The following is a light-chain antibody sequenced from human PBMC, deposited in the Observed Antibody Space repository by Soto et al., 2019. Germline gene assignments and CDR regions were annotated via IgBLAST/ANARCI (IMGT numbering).Light chain of an antibody. CDR2: GAS. CDR3: QQRSNWPIT. CDR1: QSVSSSY. J-gene: IGKJ5*01. Sequence: EIVFTQSPGTLSLSPGERATLSCRASQSVSSSYLAWYQQKPGQAPRLLIYGASSRATGIPDRFSGSVSGTGFTLTISRLEPEDFAVYYCQQRSNWPITFGQGTRLEIK. V-gene: IGKV3D-20*02.